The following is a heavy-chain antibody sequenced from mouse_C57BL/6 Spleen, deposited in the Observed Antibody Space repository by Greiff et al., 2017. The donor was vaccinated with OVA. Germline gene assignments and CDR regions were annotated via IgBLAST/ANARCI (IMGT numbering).Heavy chain of an antibody. CDR1: GYTFTDYE. Sequence: QVQLQQSGAELVRPGASVTLSCKASGYTFTDYEMHWVKQTPVHGLEWIGAIDPETGGTAYNQKFKGKAILTADKSSSTAYMELRSLTSEDSAVYYCRSLDTTVVATGGDSYFDYWGQGTTLTVSS. CDR3: RSLDTTVVATGGDSYFDY. J-gene: IGHJ2*01. CDR2: IDPETGGT. V-gene: IGHV1-15*01. D-gene: IGHD1-1*01.